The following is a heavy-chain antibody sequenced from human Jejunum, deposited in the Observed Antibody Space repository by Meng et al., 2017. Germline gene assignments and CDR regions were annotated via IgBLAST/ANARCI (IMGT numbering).Heavy chain of an antibody. V-gene: IGHV1-8*01. CDR3: ARSRGALANCDY. CDR1: GYTFTRYD. J-gene: IGHJ4*02. CDR2: MNPNSVTT. D-gene: IGHD1-26*01. Sequence: QVQLVQSGAEVRKPGASVKVSCKASGYTFTRYDINWVRQATGQGLEWMGWMNPNSVTTGYAQKFQGRVTLTWDTSISTAYMELSSLRSDDTAVYYCARSRGALANCDYWGQGTLVTVSS.